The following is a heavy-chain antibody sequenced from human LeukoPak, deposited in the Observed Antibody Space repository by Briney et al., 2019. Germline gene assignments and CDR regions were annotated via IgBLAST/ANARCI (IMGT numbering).Heavy chain of an antibody. V-gene: IGHV3-30*04. CDR2: ISYDGSNK. Sequence: PGGSLRLSCAASGFTFSSYAMHWVRQAPGKGLEWVAVISYDGSNKYYADSVKGRFTISRDNSKNTLYLQMNSLRAEDTAVYYCARSPVQIYDFWSGYGYYFDYWGQGTLVTVSS. CDR1: GFTFSSYA. D-gene: IGHD3-3*01. J-gene: IGHJ4*02. CDR3: ARSPVQIYDFWSGYGYYFDY.